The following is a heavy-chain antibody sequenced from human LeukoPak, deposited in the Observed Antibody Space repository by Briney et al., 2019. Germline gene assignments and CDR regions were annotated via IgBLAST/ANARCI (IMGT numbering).Heavy chain of an antibody. CDR1: GFTFSSYW. CDR3: AKDYARGYSYTHDAFDI. J-gene: IGHJ3*02. D-gene: IGHD5-18*01. Sequence: PGGSLRLSCAASGFTFSSYWMSWVHQAPGKGLGWVSAISGSGGSTYYTDSVKGRFTISRDNSKNTLYLQMNSLRAEDTAVYYCAKDYARGYSYTHDAFDIWGQGTMVTVSS. V-gene: IGHV3-23*01. CDR2: ISGSGGST.